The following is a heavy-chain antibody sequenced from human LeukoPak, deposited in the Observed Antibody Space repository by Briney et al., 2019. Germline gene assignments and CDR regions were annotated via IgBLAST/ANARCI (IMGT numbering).Heavy chain of an antibody. Sequence: PGGSLRLSCAASGFTFNTYSMNWVRQAPGKGLEWVSSISSSSTYIYYADSVKGRFTISRDNSKNTLYLQMGSLRAEDMAVYYCARGERIAAAVIYYYYYMDVWGKGTTVTVSS. CDR1: GFTFNTYS. D-gene: IGHD6-13*01. V-gene: IGHV3-21*01. CDR3: ARGERIAAAVIYYYYYMDV. J-gene: IGHJ6*03. CDR2: ISSSSTYI.